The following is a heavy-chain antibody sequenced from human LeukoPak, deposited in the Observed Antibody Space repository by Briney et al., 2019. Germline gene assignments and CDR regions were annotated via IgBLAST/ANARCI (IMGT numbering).Heavy chain of an antibody. CDR2: ISFDGTHK. V-gene: IGHV3-30*16. D-gene: IGHD3-10*01. J-gene: IGHJ4*02. CDR1: GFTFGRHA. CDR3: ARARRGVLGY. Sequence: GAPRLSCAAPGFTFGRHALHWGRPAPGQGLKWVAVISFDGTHKYYADSVKGRFTISRDNSENTLYVEMNSLRAEDTAVYYCARARRGVLGYWGQGTLVTVSS.